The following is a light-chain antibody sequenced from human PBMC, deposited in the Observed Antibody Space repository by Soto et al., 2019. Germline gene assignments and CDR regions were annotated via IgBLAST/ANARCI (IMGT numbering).Light chain of an antibody. Sequence: QSVLTQPPSASGTPGQRVTISCSGSSSNIGSNYVYWYHQLPGTAPKLVIYRNNQRPSGVPDRFSGSKSGTSASLAISGLRSEDEADYHCAAWDDSLSGLIFGRGTKLTVL. CDR2: RNN. CDR1: SSNIGSNY. V-gene: IGLV1-47*01. CDR3: AAWDDSLSGLI. J-gene: IGLJ2*01.